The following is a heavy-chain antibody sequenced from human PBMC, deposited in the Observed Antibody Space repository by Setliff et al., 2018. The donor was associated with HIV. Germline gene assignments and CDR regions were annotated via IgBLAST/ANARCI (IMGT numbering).Heavy chain of an antibody. Sequence: GGSLRLSCAPSGFTFGSYAMSWVRQAPGKGLEWVSVIRGSGDSTFYADSLKGRFTISRDNSKNTLYLQMNSLRAEDTAVYYCARGGSNSWSPFDYWGQGTLVTVSS. CDR1: GFTFGSYA. CDR3: ARGGSNSWSPFDY. J-gene: IGHJ4*02. D-gene: IGHD6-13*01. CDR2: IRGSGDST. V-gene: IGHV3-23*01.